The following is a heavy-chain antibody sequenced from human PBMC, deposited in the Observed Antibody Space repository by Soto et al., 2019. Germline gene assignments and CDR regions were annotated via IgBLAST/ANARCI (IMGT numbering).Heavy chain of an antibody. V-gene: IGHV4-30-4*01. D-gene: IGHD3-3*01. Sequence: SETLSLTCTVSGGSISSGDYYWSWIRQPPGKGLEWIGYIYYSGSTYYNPSLKSRVTISVDTSKNQFSLKLSSVTAADTAVYYCARGLLYYDFWSGYYSYWGQGTLVTVSS. J-gene: IGHJ4*02. CDR2: IYYSGST. CDR3: ARGLLYYDFWSGYYSY. CDR1: GGSISSGDYY.